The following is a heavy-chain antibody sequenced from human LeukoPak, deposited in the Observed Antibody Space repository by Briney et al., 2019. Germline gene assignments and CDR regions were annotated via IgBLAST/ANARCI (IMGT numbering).Heavy chain of an antibody. V-gene: IGHV4-4*07. CDR1: GASIRTYF. CDR2: VHSNGDT. CDR3: ARGIGLAH. J-gene: IGHJ4*02. D-gene: IGHD3-16*02. Sequence: PSETLSLTCTVSGASIRTYFWSWFRQPAGKGLEWIGRVHSNGDTYYNPSLESRVTVSMDTSKNQFALNLTSLTAADTAVYYCARGIGLAHWGQGTLVTVSS.